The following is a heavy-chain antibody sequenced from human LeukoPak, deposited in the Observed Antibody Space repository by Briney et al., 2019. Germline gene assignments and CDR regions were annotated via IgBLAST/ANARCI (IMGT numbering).Heavy chain of an antibody. V-gene: IGHV3-21*01. CDR3: AKNTIFGVVSEF. D-gene: IGHD3-3*01. CDR1: GFTFSTYS. Sequence: PGGSLRLSCAASGFTFSTYSMNWVRQAPGKGLEWVSSISSTSSYIYYADSVKGRFTISRDNAKNSLYLQMNSLRAEDTAVYYCAKNTIFGVVSEFWGQGTLVTVSS. CDR2: ISSTSSYI. J-gene: IGHJ4*02.